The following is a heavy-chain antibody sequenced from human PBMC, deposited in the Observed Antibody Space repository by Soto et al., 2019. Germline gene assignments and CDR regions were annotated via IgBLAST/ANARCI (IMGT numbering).Heavy chain of an antibody. CDR3: ARGVKVVVPAAILNSRHLDP. CDR2: INSDGSST. CDR1: GFTFSSYW. Sequence: GGSLRLSCAASGFTFSSYWMHWVRQAPGKGLVWVSRINSDGSSTSYADSVKGRFTISRDNAKNTLYLQMNSLRAEDTAVYYCARGVKVVVPAAILNSRHLDPWGQGTLVTVSS. D-gene: IGHD2-2*01. V-gene: IGHV3-74*01. J-gene: IGHJ5*02.